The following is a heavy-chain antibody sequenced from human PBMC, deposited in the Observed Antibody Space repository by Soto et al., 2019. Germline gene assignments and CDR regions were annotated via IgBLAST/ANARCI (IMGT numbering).Heavy chain of an antibody. V-gene: IGHV4-59*01. J-gene: IGHJ4*02. CDR2: VHDSGRS. CDR1: SDSISNYY. D-gene: IGHD2-15*01. CDR3: ARVGGTRGWY. Sequence: QVQLQESGPGLVKPSETLSLTCTVSSDSISNYYWTWIRQPPGKGLEWIGYVHDSGRSNYNPSLKSRVKISEETSKKQFPLNLNSVTAADTAGYYCARVGGTRGWYWGQGTLVTVSS.